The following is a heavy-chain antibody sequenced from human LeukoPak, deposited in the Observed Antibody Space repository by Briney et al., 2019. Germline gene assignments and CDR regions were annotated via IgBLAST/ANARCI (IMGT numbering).Heavy chain of an antibody. CDR2: IHYRGTT. V-gene: IGHV4-61*01. CDR3: ARGGYGADGEVDY. Sequence: SETLSLTCTVSGGSISSSSYYWNWIRQSPGKGLEWLGNIHYRGTTNYNPSLKSRVTLSLDTSKSQFALKVTSVTAADTAVYYCARGGYGADGEVDYWGQGTLVTVSS. J-gene: IGHJ4*02. CDR1: GGSISSSSYY. D-gene: IGHD4-17*01.